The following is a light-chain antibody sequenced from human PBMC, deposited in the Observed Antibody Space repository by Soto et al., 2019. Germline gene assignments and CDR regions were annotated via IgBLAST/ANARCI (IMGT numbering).Light chain of an antibody. Sequence: EIVMTQSPATLSVSPGERATLSFRASQRISSNLAWYQHKPGQAPRLLIFGASTRATGIPARFSGSGSGTEFTLTISRLEPDDSAVYYCQQYGSSPRTFGPGTKVDIK. J-gene: IGKJ1*01. CDR1: QRISSN. CDR3: QQYGSSPRT. CDR2: GAS. V-gene: IGKV3-15*01.